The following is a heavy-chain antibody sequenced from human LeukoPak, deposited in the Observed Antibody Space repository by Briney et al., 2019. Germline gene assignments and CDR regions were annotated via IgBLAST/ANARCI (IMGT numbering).Heavy chain of an antibody. CDR3: AKGVVVAPDVTPFDY. J-gene: IGHJ4*02. V-gene: IGHV3-23*01. D-gene: IGHD2-2*01. CDR1: GFTFGDYA. CDR2: ISGRGASK. Sequence: PGGSLRLSCTASGFTFGDYAMGWFRQAPGKGLEWVSGISGRGASKYYADSVKGRFTISRDNSKNTLYLQMNSLRAEDTAVYYCAKGVVVAPDVTPFDYWGQGTLVTVSS.